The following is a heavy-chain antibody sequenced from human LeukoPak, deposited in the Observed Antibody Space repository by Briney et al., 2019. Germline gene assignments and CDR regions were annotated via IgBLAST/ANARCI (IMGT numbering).Heavy chain of an antibody. CDR3: ARVSERLLPSFKLFDP. V-gene: IGHV3-30-3*01. CDR1: EFTFSNYA. D-gene: IGHD2-21*02. J-gene: IGHJ5*02. Sequence: PGGSLRLSCAASEFTFSNYAMQWVRQAPGKGREWVAVISYDGSNKYYADSVKGRFTISRDNCKNTLYLQMNSLRPEDTALYYCARVSERLLPSFKLFDPWGQGTLVTVSS. CDR2: ISYDGSNK.